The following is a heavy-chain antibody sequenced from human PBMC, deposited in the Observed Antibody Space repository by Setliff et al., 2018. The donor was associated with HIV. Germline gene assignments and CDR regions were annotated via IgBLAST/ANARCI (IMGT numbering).Heavy chain of an antibody. V-gene: IGHV4-34*01. Sequence: PSETLSLTCAVYNGSFSGYYWTWIRQHPGKGLEWIGEINHSGSTNYSPSLKSRVTISVDASRNQFSLRLSSVTAADTAVYYCAAWGPRYSYAPYFFDSWGQGTLVTVSS. D-gene: IGHD5-18*01. J-gene: IGHJ4*02. CDR2: INHSGST. CDR3: AAWGPRYSYAPYFFDS. CDR1: NGSFSGYY.